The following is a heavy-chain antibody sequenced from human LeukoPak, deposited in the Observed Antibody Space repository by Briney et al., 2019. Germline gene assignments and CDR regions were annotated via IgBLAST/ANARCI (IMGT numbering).Heavy chain of an antibody. Sequence: SVKVSCKASGGTFSSYAISWVRQAPGQGLEWMGGIIPIFGTANYAQKFQGRVTITADKSTSTAYMELSSLRSEDTAVYYCARAVAYMRDAFDIWGQGTMVTVSS. V-gene: IGHV1-69*06. CDR3: ARAVAYMRDAFDI. D-gene: IGHD1-14*01. J-gene: IGHJ3*02. CDR1: GGTFSSYA. CDR2: IIPIFGTA.